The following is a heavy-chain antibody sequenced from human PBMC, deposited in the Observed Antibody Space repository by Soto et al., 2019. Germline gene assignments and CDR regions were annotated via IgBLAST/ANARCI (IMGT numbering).Heavy chain of an antibody. CDR2: LSSSGSP. D-gene: IGHD5-18*01. Sequence: QVKLQESGPGLVKPSQTLSLTCTVSGDSMSSGGYFWVWIRQHPGKGLEWIGHLSSSGSPNPNPSVKSRVFMSVDTSNNQFSLKLTSVTVADTAVYYCARGGGYTASGGNSGFWFDPWGQGTLVTVAS. V-gene: IGHV4-31*03. J-gene: IGHJ5*02. CDR1: GDSMSSGGYF. CDR3: ARGGGYTASGGNSGFWFDP.